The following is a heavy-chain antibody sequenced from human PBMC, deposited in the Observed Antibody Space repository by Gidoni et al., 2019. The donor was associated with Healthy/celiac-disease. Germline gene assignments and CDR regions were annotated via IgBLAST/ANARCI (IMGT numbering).Heavy chain of an antibody. CDR2: IIPILGTA. V-gene: IGHV1-69*01. CDR1: GGTFSSYA. J-gene: IGHJ3*02. D-gene: IGHD3-10*01. Sequence: QVQLVQSGAEVKKPGSSVKVSCKASGGTFSSYAISWVRQAPGQGLEGMGGIIPILGTANYAQKFQGRVTITADESTSTAYMELSSLRSEETAVYYCATIGKGSGSYYNAFDIWGQGTMVTVSS. CDR3: ATIGKGSGSYYNAFDI.